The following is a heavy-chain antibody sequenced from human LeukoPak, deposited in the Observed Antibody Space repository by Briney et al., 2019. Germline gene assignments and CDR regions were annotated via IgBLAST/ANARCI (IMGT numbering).Heavy chain of an antibody. D-gene: IGHD5-24*01. CDR3: AKDDNWLQFES. CDR1: GFTFSSYG. J-gene: IGHJ5*01. Sequence: PGGSLRLSCVASGFTFSSYGMHWVRQAPGKGLEWVIFIGYDGSNKYYADSVKGRFTISRDNSKNTLFLQMNSLRAEDTAVYYCAKDDNWLQFESWGQGTLVTVSS. V-gene: IGHV3-30*02. CDR2: IGYDGSNK.